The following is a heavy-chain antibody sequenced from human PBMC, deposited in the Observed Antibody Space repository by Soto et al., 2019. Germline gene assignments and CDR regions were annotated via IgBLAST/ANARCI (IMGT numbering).Heavy chain of an antibody. CDR2: ISGSGGST. CDR3: AKASSTVDYVLENAFDL. V-gene: IGHV3-23*01. CDR1: GFTFSSYA. D-gene: IGHD4-17*01. Sequence: EVQLLESGGGLVQPGGSLRLSCAASGFTFSSYAMSWVRPAPGKGLEWVSAISGSGGSTYYADSVKGRFAISRDNSKNTLYLQMNSRRAEDTAVYYCAKASSTVDYVLENAFDLLGQGPMVTVSS. J-gene: IGHJ3*01.